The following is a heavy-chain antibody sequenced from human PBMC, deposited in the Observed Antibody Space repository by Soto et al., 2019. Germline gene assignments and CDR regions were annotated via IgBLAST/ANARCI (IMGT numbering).Heavy chain of an antibody. Sequence: SVKVSCQASGGTFSSYAISWVRHAPGPGLEWMGGILPIFGTANSAQKFQGRVTITADKSTSTADRELSSLRSDDTAMDYCARASGSHDACEICGQRIRVTVAS. J-gene: IGHJ3*02. CDR2: ILPIFGTA. V-gene: IGHV1-69*06. D-gene: IGHD1-26*01. CDR1: GGTFSSYA. CDR3: ARASGSHDACEI.